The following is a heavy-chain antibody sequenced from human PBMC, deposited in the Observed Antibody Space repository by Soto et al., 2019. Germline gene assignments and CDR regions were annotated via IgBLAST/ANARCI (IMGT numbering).Heavy chain of an antibody. J-gene: IGHJ3*02. CDR2: INHSGST. Sequence: QVQLQQWGAGLLKPSETLSLTCAVYGGSFSGYNWSWIRQPPGKGLEWIGAINHSGSTNYNPSLKSRVTISVDTSKNQFSLKLSSVTAADTAVYYCARGRLRRDAFDIWGQGTMVTVSS. CDR1: GGSFSGYN. CDR3: ARGRLRRDAFDI. V-gene: IGHV4-34*01. D-gene: IGHD4-17*01.